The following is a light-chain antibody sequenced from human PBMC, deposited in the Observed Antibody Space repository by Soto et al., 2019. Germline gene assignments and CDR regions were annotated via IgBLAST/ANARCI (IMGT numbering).Light chain of an antibody. Sequence: EIVMTQSPATLSVSPGERATLSCRASQSVSSNLAWYQQKPGQAPRLLIYGASTRATGIPARFSDSGSGTEFTLTVSSLQSEDFAVYYCQQYNNWPLWTFGQGTKV. CDR2: GAS. CDR1: QSVSSN. CDR3: QQYNNWPLWT. J-gene: IGKJ1*01. V-gene: IGKV3-15*01.